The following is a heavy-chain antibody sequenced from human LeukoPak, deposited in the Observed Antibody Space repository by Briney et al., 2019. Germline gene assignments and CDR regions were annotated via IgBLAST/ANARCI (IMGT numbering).Heavy chain of an antibody. J-gene: IGHJ4*02. CDR2: IKQEGSEK. CDR3: ARDQGPLDY. CDR1: GFTFSSYA. Sequence: TGGSLRLSCAASGFTFSSYAMSWVRQAPGKGLEWVANIKQEGSEKFYVDSVKGRFTISRDNSKNTLYLQMNSLRAEDTAVYYCARDQGPLDYWGQGTLVTVSS. V-gene: IGHV3-7*01.